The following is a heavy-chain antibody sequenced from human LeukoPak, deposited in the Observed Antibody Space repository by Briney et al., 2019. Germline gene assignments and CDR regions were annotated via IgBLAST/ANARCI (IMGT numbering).Heavy chain of an antibody. CDR2: IYYSGST. CDR1: GGSISSYY. CDR3: ARQKGSRYYLNPFDY. D-gene: IGHD3-22*01. V-gene: IGHV4-59*08. J-gene: IGHJ4*02. Sequence: SETLSLTCTVSGGSISSYYWSWIRQPPGKGLEWIGYIYYSGSTNYNPSLKSRVTISVDTSKNQFSLKLSSVTAADTAVYYCARQKGSRYYLNPFDYWGQGTLVTVSS.